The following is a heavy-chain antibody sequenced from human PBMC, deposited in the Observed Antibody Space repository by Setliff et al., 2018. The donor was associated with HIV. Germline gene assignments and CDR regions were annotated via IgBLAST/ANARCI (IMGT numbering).Heavy chain of an antibody. CDR2: TRNKARSYTT. J-gene: IGHJ4*02. CDR1: GFTVSDHY. D-gene: IGHD2-21*01. V-gene: IGHV3-72*01. Sequence: GGSLRLSCAASGFTVSDHYMDWVRQAPGKGLEWVGRTRNKARSYTTEYAASVEGRFTISRDSAKNTVYLQMNSLRAEDTAVYYCAKLQEGHVYSHYDSWGQGTLVTVSS. CDR3: AKLQEGHVYSHYDS.